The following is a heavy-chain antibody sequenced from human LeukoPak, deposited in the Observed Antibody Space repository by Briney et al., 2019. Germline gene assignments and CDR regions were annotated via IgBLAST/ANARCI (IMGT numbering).Heavy chain of an antibody. Sequence: GGSLRLSCAASGFTFSSYAMSWVRQAPGEGLEWVSAISGSGGSTYYADSVKGRFTISRDNSKNTLFLQMNTLRADDTAVYYCAGGAGVYYYGMDVWGQGTSVTVSS. CDR3: AGGAGVYYYGMDV. J-gene: IGHJ6*02. CDR1: GFTFSSYA. V-gene: IGHV3-23*01. CDR2: ISGSGGST.